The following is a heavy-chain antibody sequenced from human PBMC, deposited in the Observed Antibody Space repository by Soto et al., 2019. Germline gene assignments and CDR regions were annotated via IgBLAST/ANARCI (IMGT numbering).Heavy chain of an antibody. J-gene: IGHJ1*01. CDR3: AKGVPGIAVAGTGYFQH. CDR1: GFTFSDHY. V-gene: IGHV3-72*01. Sequence: PGGSLRLSCAASGFTFSDHYMDWVRQAPGKGLEWVGRTRNKAKSYTTEYAASVKGRFTISRDNSKNTPYLQMNSLRAEDTAVYYCAKGVPGIAVAGTGYFQHWGQGTLVTVSS. CDR2: TRNKAKSYTT. D-gene: IGHD6-19*01.